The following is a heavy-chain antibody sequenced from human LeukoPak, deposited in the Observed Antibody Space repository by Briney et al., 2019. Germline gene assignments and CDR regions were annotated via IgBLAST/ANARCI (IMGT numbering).Heavy chain of an antibody. CDR2: MNPNSGNT. CDR1: GYTFTGYY. CDR3: ARVSRGYSYGYYYYYYMDV. Sequence: ASVKVSCRASGYTFTGYYMHWVRQAPGQGLEWMGWMNPNSGNTGYAQKFQGRVTITRNASISTAYMELSSLRSEDTAVYYCARVSRGYSYGYYYYYYMDVWGKGTTVTVSS. J-gene: IGHJ6*03. D-gene: IGHD5-18*01. V-gene: IGHV1-8*03.